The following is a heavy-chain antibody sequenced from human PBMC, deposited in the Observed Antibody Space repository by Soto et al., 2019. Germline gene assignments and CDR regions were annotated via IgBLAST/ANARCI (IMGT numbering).Heavy chain of an antibody. CDR1: GGSFSGYY. V-gene: IGHV4-34*01. CDR3: ARGECSSNYCFTRWALAI. CDR2: INHSGST. D-gene: IGHD2-2*01. Sequence: PSETLSLTCAVYGGSFSGYYWTWIRQTPGKGLEWIGEINHSGSTNYKPSLKSRVSISADTSKKQFSLNLTSVTAADTAVYYCARGECSSNYCFTRWALAIWGQGTVVTVSS. J-gene: IGHJ3*02.